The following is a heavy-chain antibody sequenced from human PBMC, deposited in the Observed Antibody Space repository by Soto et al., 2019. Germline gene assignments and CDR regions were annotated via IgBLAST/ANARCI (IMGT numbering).Heavy chain of an antibody. CDR1: GYTFTSYD. CDR2: MSPNSGNT. D-gene: IGHD4-17*01. J-gene: IGHJ5*02. Sequence: QVQLVQSGAEVKRPGASVKVSCKASGYTFTSYDLNWVRQATGQGLEWIGWMSPNSGNTGYAQKFQGRVTMTTNTAMSTAYMELSSLTSEDTAVYYGARDYGGNSGWFDPWGQGTLVTVSS. V-gene: IGHV1-8*01. CDR3: ARDYGGNSGWFDP.